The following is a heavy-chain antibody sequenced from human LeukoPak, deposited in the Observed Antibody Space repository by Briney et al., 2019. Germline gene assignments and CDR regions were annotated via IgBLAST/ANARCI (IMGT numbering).Heavy chain of an antibody. CDR2: ISSSGTTI. CDR3: ARGAARDYYYYGMDV. Sequence: GGSLRLSCAVSGFTFSDYYVSWIRQAPGKGLEWVSYISSSGTTIYYTDSVKGRFTISRDNAKNSLYLQMNSLRAEDTAVYYCARGAARDYYYYGMDVWGQGTTVTVSS. CDR1: GFTFSDYY. V-gene: IGHV3-11*01. D-gene: IGHD6-13*01. J-gene: IGHJ6*02.